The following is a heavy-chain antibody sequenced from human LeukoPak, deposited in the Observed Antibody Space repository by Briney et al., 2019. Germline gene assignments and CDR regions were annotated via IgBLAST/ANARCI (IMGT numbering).Heavy chain of an antibody. CDR3: ARDGRGLHNWNPKRRTYYMDV. V-gene: IGHV3-21*01. CDR2: ISSSSSYI. CDR1: GFTFSNYN. Sequence: PGGSLRLSCAASGFTFSNYNMNWVRQAPGKGLEWVSSISSSSSYIYYADSVKGRFTISRDNAKNSLYLQMNSLRAEDTAVYYCARDGRGLHNWNPKRRTYYMDVWGKGTTVTVSS. J-gene: IGHJ6*03. D-gene: IGHD1-20*01.